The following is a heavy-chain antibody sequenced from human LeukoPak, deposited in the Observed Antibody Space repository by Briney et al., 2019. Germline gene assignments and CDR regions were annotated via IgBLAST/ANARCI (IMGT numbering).Heavy chain of an antibody. CDR1: GGSISSSSYY. V-gene: IGHV4-39*01. D-gene: IGHD5-12*01. Sequence: SETLSLTCTVSGGSISSSSYYWGWIRQPPGKGLEWIGSIYYSGSTYYNPSLKSRVTISVDTSKNQFSLKLSSVTAAGSAVYYCARGDIVATIGKLDYWGQGTLVTVSS. CDR2: IYYSGST. J-gene: IGHJ4*02. CDR3: ARGDIVATIGKLDY.